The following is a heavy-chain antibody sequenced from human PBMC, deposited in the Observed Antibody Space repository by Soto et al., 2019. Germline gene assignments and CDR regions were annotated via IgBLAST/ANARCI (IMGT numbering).Heavy chain of an antibody. CDR3: ARDPGTTVTFYYYYYYMDV. Sequence: GGSLRLSCAASGFTVSSNYMIWVRQAPGKGLEWVSVIYSGGSTYYADSVKGRFTISRDNSKNTLYLQMNSLRAEDTAVYYCARDPGTTVTFYYYYYYMDVWGKGTTVTVSS. D-gene: IGHD4-17*01. V-gene: IGHV3-66*01. CDR2: IYSGGST. J-gene: IGHJ6*03. CDR1: GFTVSSNY.